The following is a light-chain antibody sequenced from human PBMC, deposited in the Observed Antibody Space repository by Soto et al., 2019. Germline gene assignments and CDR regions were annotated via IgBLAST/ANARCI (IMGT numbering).Light chain of an antibody. J-gene: IGKJ5*01. Sequence: DIQMTQSPSSLSASVGDRVTITCRASQSISSYLNWYQQKPGKAPKFLIYAASSLQSGVPSRFSCSGSGTDFTLTISSLQPEDVVTYYCQQTYSIPPAFGQGTRLDIK. CDR2: AAS. CDR1: QSISSY. CDR3: QQTYSIPPA. V-gene: IGKV1-39*01.